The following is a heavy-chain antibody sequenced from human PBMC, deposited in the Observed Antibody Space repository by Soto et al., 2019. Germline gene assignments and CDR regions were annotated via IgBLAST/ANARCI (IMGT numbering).Heavy chain of an antibody. J-gene: IGHJ1*01. V-gene: IGHV4-4*07. D-gene: IGHD1-7*01. CDR1: GAYVSDFS. Sequence: QVQQLESGPGLVKPWDTLSLTCTVSGAYVSDFSWSLIRQPAGKGLEWIGRITVNGITQYTPSFRSLVTMSMDTSRNQFYLNLQSATAADTALYYCAIESGENWTYEAHWGQGTLVTVSS. CDR3: AIESGENWTYEAH. CDR2: ITVNGIT.